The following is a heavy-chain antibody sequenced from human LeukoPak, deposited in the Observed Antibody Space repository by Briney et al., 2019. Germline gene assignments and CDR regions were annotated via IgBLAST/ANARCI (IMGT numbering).Heavy chain of an antibody. CDR3: ARDAGWDLLHAFDV. J-gene: IGHJ3*01. CDR1: GDSVSSNLAS. Sequence: SQTLSLTCAISGDSVSSNLASWNWIRQSPSRGLEWLGRTYYRSKWYNDYAVSVKSRISIKSDTSKNQFSLQLNSVTPEDTAVYYCARDAGWDLLHAFDVWGQGTMVTVSS. CDR2: TYYRSKWYN. D-gene: IGHD3-10*01. V-gene: IGHV6-1*01.